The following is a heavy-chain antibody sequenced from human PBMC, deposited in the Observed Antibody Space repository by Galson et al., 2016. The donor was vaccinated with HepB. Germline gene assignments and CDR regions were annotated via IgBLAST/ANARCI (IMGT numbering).Heavy chain of an antibody. D-gene: IGHD6-19*01. Sequence: TLSLTCTVSGDSISSGNYFWTWIRQPAGKELEWLGRLHVRERTDYNPSPKSRLDISFDTSKNQFSLKLNSVTAADTAVYYCARDRYHSGAWFDPWGQGTLVTVSS. J-gene: IGHJ5*02. CDR2: LHVRERT. V-gene: IGHV4-61*02. CDR1: GDSISSGNYF. CDR3: ARDRYHSGAWFDP.